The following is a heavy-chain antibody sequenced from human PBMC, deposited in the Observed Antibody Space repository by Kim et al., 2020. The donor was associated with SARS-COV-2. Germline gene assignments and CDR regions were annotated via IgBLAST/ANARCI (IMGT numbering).Heavy chain of an antibody. J-gene: IGHJ4*02. Sequence: SETLSLTCTVSGGSISSSFYYWGWIRQPPGKGLEWIASIYYSGNTYYNPSLKSRVIISMDTSKSQFSLKLTSVTAADTAVYYCARRSAYYDSSGGYSHFWGQGTLVTVSS. CDR2: IYYSGNT. D-gene: IGHD3-22*01. CDR3: ARRSAYYDSSGGYSHF. CDR1: GGSISSSFYY. V-gene: IGHV4-39*01.